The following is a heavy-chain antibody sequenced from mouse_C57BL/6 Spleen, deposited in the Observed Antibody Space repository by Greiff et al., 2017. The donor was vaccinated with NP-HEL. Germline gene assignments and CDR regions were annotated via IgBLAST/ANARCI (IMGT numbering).Heavy chain of an antibody. J-gene: IGHJ2*01. CDR3: ARDGGFYFDY. CDR2: IYPGDGDT. Sequence: QVQLQQSGPELVKPGASVKISCKASGYAFRSSWMNWVKQRPGKGLGWIGRIYPGDGDTNYNGKFKGKATLTADKSSSTAYMQLSSLTSEDSAVYFCARDGGFYFDYWGQGTTLTVSS. V-gene: IGHV1-82*01. CDR1: GYAFRSSW.